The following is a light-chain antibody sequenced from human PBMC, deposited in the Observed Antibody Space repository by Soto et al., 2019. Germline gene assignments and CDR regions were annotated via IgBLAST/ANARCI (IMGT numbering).Light chain of an antibody. Sequence: AILLTQSPSSLSASVGDRVTITCRASQGIGSALAWYQQRPGEAPRFLIYDASTLGSGVPLRFSGSGSGTYFTLTISTLQLEDFATYYCQQFNSYPLTFGGGTKVEIK. CDR3: QQFNSYPLT. V-gene: IGKV1-13*02. J-gene: IGKJ4*01. CDR1: QGIGSA. CDR2: DAS.